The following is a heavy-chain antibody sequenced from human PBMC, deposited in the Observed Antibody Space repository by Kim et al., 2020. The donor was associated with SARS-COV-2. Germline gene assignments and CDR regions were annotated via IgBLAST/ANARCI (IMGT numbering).Heavy chain of an antibody. CDR3: ARDLSVGYYYGMDV. V-gene: IGHV3-33*01. Sequence: ADSVKGRFTISRDISKNTLYRQMNSLRVEDTAVYYCARDLSVGYYYGMDVWGQGTTVTVSS. D-gene: IGHD1-26*01. J-gene: IGHJ6*02.